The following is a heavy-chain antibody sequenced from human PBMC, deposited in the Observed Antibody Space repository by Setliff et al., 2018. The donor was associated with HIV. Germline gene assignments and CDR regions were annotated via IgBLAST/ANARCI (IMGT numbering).Heavy chain of an antibody. V-gene: IGHV4-39*02. CDR3: ARLGSGWNWVTRIDY. J-gene: IGHJ4*02. CDR1: GASLGGSGFY. D-gene: IGHD6-19*01. CDR2: IYYTGNT. Sequence: SETLSLTCNVSGASLGGSGFYWGWLRQPPGKGLQWIGSIYYTGNTYYNVSLTSRVTISMDTSKNLFFLTVRSVTAADTGIYYCARLGSGWNWVTRIDYWGRGTLVTVSS.